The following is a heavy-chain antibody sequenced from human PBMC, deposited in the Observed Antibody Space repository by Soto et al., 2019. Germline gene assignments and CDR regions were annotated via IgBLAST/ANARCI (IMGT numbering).Heavy chain of an antibody. CDR3: ARDGAGYYYYGMDV. J-gene: IGHJ6*02. V-gene: IGHV1-69*12. Sequence: QVQLVQSGAEVKKPGSSVKVSCKASGGTFSSYAISWVRQAPGQGLEWMGGIIPIFGTANYAQKFQGRVTMTADESTSTAYRELSSLRSEETSVYYCARDGAGYYYYGMDVWGQGTTVTVSS. CDR1: GGTFSSYA. CDR2: IIPIFGTA. D-gene: IGHD6-13*01.